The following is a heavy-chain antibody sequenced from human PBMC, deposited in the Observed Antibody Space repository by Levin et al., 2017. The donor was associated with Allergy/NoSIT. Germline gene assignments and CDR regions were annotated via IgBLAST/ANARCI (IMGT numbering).Heavy chain of an antibody. Sequence: SETLSLTCTVSGGSISSSSYYWGWIRQPPGKGLEWIGSIYYSGSTYYNPSLKSRVTISVDTSKNQFSLKLSSVTAADTAVYYCASHYYDFWSGRPGMDVWGQGTTVTVSS. J-gene: IGHJ6*02. CDR2: IYYSGST. V-gene: IGHV4-39*07. D-gene: IGHD3-3*01. CDR3: ASHYYDFWSGRPGMDV. CDR1: GGSISSSSYY.